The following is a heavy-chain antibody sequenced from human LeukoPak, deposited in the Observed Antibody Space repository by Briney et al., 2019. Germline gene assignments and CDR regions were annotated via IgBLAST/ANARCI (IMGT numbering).Heavy chain of an antibody. CDR1: GFTFTNYP. J-gene: IGHJ6*02. CDR2: VSDSGAGT. CDR3: AKDPYCSGGTCYGMDV. D-gene: IGHD2-15*01. Sequence: GGSLRLSCAASGFTFTNYPMLWVRQAPGKGLEWVSTVSDSGAGTYYADSVKGRFTISRDNSMNTLYLQMTSLRAEDTAVYYCAKDPYCSGGTCYGMDVWGQGTTVAVSS. V-gene: IGHV3-23*01.